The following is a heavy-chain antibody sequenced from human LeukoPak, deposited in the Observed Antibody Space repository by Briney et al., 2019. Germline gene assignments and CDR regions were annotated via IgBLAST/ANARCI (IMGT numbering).Heavy chain of an antibody. CDR3: ARVISDCTDFNCFKGYFDY. CDR2: INAGNGNT. V-gene: IGHV1-3*01. D-gene: IGHD2-8*01. CDR1: GYTFTNYA. Sequence: ASVKVSCKASGYTFTNYAIHWARQAPGQSLEWLGWINAGNGNTKYSQKFQARVTFTRDTSANTAYMELSSLRSEDTTIYFCARVISDCTDFNCFKGYFDYWGQGTPVTVSS. J-gene: IGHJ4*01.